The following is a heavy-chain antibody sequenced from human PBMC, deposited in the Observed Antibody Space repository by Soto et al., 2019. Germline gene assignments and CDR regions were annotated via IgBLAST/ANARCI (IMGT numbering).Heavy chain of an antibody. CDR2: IYYSGST. D-gene: IGHD3-22*01. Sequence: PSETLSLTCTVSGGSISSSSYYWGWIRQPPGKGLEWIGSIYYSGSTYYNPSLKSRVTISVDTSKNQFSLKLSSVTAADTAVYYCARDTRGVINYHDSSGQTPSFDYWGQGTLVTVSS. J-gene: IGHJ4*02. CDR1: GGSISSSSYY. V-gene: IGHV4-39*02. CDR3: ARDTRGVINYHDSSGQTPSFDY.